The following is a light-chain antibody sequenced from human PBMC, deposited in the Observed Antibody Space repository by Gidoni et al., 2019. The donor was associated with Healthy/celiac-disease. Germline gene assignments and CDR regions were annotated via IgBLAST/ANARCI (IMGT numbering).Light chain of an antibody. J-gene: IGLJ2*01. Sequence: SSELTHDPAVSVALGQTVRITCQGDSLRSYYASWYQQKPGQAPVLVIYGKNNRPSWIPDRFSGSSSGNTASLTITGAQAEDEADYYCNSRDSSGNHWVFGGGTKLTVL. CDR1: SLRSYY. CDR2: GKN. CDR3: NSRDSSGNHWV. V-gene: IGLV3-19*01.